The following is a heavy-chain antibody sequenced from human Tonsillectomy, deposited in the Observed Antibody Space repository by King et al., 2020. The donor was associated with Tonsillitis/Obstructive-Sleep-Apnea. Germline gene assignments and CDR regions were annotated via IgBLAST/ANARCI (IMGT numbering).Heavy chain of an antibody. CDR2: INHSGST. CDR1: GGSFSGYY. CDR3: ARGRRWVFGVVPPYP. J-gene: IGHJ5*02. D-gene: IGHD3-3*01. V-gene: IGHV4-34*01. Sequence: VQLQQWGAGLLKPSETLSLTCAVYGGSFSGYYWSWIRQPPGKGLEWIGEINHSGSTNYNPSLKSRVTISVDTSKNQFSLKLSSVTAADTAVYYCARGRRWVFGVVPPYPWGQGTLVTVSS.